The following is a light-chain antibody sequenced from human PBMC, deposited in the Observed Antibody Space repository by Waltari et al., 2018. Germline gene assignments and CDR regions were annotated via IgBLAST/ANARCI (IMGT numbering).Light chain of an antibody. J-gene: IGLJ2*01. Sequence: QSALTQPASVSGSPGQSITISCNGTSSDVGSYNLVSWYHQHPGKAPKLMIYEVSKRPSGVSNRFSGSKSGNTASLTISGLQAEDEADYYCCLYAGSSIVVFGGGTKLTVL. CDR1: SSDVGSYNL. CDR2: EVS. V-gene: IGLV2-23*02. CDR3: CLYAGSSIVV.